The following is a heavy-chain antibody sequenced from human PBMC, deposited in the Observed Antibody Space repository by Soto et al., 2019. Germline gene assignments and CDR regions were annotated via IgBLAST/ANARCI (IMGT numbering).Heavy chain of an antibody. D-gene: IGHD3-3*01. Sequence: PSATLSLTCTVSGGSVSSGSYYWSWIRQPPGKGLEWIGYFYYSGSTYYNPSLKSRVTISVDTSKNQFSLKLSSVTAADTAVYYCARDSNPDPAYYDFWSGYNYYGMDVWGQGTTVTVSS. CDR3: ARDSNPDPAYYDFWSGYNYYGMDV. CDR2: FYYSGST. CDR1: GGSVSSGSYY. V-gene: IGHV4-61*01. J-gene: IGHJ6*02.